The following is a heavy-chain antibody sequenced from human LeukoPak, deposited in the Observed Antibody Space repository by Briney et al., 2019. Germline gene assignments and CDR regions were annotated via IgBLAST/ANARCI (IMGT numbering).Heavy chain of an antibody. CDR3: ARGSGYYYVFDS. D-gene: IGHD3-22*01. J-gene: IGHJ4*02. CDR2: IHPNSGGT. CDR1: GYTFTDYY. Sequence: GASVKVSCKASGYTFTDYYIHWVRQAPGQGLEWMGWIHPNSGGTNYAQRFQGRVTMTRDTSISTAYMELSRLRSDDTAVYYCARGSGYYYVFDSWGQGTLVTVSS. V-gene: IGHV1-2*02.